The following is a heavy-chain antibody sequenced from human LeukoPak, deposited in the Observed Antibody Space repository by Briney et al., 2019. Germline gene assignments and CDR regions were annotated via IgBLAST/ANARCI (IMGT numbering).Heavy chain of an antibody. CDR1: GYNFKGFY. D-gene: IGHD3-22*01. V-gene: IGHV1-2*02. CDR2: INPDSGGT. CDR3: ARGRHYDDSGYYAAFYFDQ. J-gene: IGHJ4*02. Sequence: WASVKVSCKASGYNFKGFYIHWVRQAPGQGLEWLGWINPDSGGTKYAEKFQGRVTLTRDTSISTADLELSRLTSDDTAIYYCARGRHYDDSGYYAAFYFDQWGQGTPVTVSS.